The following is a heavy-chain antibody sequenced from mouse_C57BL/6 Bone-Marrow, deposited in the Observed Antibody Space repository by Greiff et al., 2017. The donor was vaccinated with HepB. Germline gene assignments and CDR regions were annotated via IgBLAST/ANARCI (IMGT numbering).Heavy chain of an antibody. J-gene: IGHJ4*01. CDR3: ARSPLYYYAMDY. D-gene: IGHD1-1*01. V-gene: IGHV5-12*01. Sequence: EVMLVESGGGLVQPGGSLKLSCAASGFTFSDYYMYWVRQTPEKRLEWVAYISNGGGSTYYPDTVKGRFTISRDNAKNTLYLQMSRLKSEDTAMYYCARSPLYYYAMDYWGQGTSVTVSS. CDR2: ISNGGGST. CDR1: GFTFSDYY.